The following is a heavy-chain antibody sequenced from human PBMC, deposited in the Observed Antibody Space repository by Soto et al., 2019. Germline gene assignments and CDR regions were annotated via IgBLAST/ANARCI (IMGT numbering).Heavy chain of an antibody. D-gene: IGHD3-10*01. J-gene: IGHJ4*02. CDR1: GYTFTSYY. CDR3: ARDVLMVRGVSTIDY. V-gene: IGHV1-46*03. CDR2: INPSGGST. Sequence: ASVKVSCKASGYTFTSYYMHRVRQAPGQGLEWMGIINPSGGSTSYAQKFQGRVTMTRDTSTSTVYMELSSLRSEDTAVYYCARDVLMVRGVSTIDYWGQGTLVTVSS.